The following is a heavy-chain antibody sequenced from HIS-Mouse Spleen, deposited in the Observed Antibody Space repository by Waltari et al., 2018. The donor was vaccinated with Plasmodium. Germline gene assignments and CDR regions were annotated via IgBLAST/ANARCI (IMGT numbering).Heavy chain of an antibody. CDR2: IGTDGDT. CDR1: GFTFSSYD. Sequence: EVQLVESGGGLVQPGGSLRLSCAASGFTFSSYDMHWVRQATGKGLEWVSSIGTDGDTYYPGSVKGRFTISRENARNSLYLQMNSLRAGDTAVYYCARAIAGTTYYFDYWGQGTLVTVSS. D-gene: IGHD1-7*01. V-gene: IGHV3-13*01. CDR3: ARAIAGTTYYFDY. J-gene: IGHJ4*02.